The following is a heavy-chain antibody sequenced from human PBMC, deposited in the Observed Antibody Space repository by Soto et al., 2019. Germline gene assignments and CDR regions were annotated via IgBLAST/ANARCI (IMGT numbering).Heavy chain of an antibody. J-gene: IGHJ4*02. D-gene: IGHD1-20*01. CDR1: GGSISSYY. CDR2: IYYSGST. Sequence: SETLSLTCTVSGGSISSYYWSWIRQPPGKGLEWIGYIYYSGSTNYNPSLKSRVTISRDNAKSSLYLQMNSLRAEDTAIYYGARDHNWAFDYWAPGTLVTVSS. V-gene: IGHV4-59*12. CDR3: ARDHNWAFDY.